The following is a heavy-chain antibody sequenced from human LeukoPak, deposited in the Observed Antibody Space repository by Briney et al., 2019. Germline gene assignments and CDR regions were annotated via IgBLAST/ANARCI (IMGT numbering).Heavy chain of an antibody. CDR2: FDPEDGET. CDR3: ATDRGSSSEFDY. Sequence: ASVKVSCKVSGYTLTELSMHWVRQAPGKGLEWMGGFDPEDGETIYAQKFQGRVTMTEDTSTDTAYMELSSLRSEDTAVYYCATDRGSSSEFDYWGQGTLVTVSS. J-gene: IGHJ4*02. V-gene: IGHV1-24*01. CDR1: GYTLTELS. D-gene: IGHD6-6*01.